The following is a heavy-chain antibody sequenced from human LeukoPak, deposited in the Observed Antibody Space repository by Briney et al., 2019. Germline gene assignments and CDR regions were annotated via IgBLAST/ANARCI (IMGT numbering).Heavy chain of an antibody. CDR2: MNPNSGNT. CDR1: GYTFTSYD. V-gene: IGHV1-8*01. Sequence: GASVKVSCKASGYTFTSYDINWVRQATGQGLEWMGWMNPNSGNTGYAQKFQGRVTMTRDTSISTAYMELSRLRSDDTAVYYCARDITGTTGLGVDAFDIWGQGTMVTVSS. D-gene: IGHD1-20*01. J-gene: IGHJ3*02. CDR3: ARDITGTTGLGVDAFDI.